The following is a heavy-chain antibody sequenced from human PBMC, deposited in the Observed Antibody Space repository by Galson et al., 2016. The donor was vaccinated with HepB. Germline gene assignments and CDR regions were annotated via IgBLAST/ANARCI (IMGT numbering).Heavy chain of an antibody. D-gene: IGHD3-22*01. J-gene: IGHJ1*01. V-gene: IGHV3-7*03. CDR2: IKPDGSEK. Sequence: SLRLSCATSGFTFSSVWMSWVRQAPGKGLEWVANIKPDGSEKYYVDSPKGRFTISRDNAKNSLYLQMNSLRAEDTAVYYCALYYYDSSGFLEYFQQWGQGTRVTVSS. CDR3: ALYYYDSSGFLEYFQQ. CDR1: GFTFSSVW.